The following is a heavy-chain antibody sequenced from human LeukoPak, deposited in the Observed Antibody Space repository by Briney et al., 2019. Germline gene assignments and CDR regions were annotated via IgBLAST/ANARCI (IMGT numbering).Heavy chain of an antibody. Sequence: PGGSLRLSCAASGLTVSSNYMSWVRQAPGKGLEWVSVIYSGGSTYYADSVKGRFTISRDNSKNTLYLQMNSLRAEDTAVYYCARDTYYYDSSGYYYDYWGQGTLVTVSS. V-gene: IGHV3-53*01. CDR1: GLTVSSNY. CDR2: IYSGGST. J-gene: IGHJ4*02. D-gene: IGHD3-22*01. CDR3: ARDTYYYDSSGYYYDY.